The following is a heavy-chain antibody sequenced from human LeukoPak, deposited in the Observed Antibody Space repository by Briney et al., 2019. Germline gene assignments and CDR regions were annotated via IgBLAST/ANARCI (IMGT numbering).Heavy chain of an antibody. V-gene: IGHV5-51*01. CDR2: IYPGDSDT. D-gene: IGHD4-17*01. J-gene: IGHJ3*02. CDR3: ARPDYGDYNFAFDI. CDR1: GYRFTSYW. Sequence: GGSLKISCKGSGYRFTSYWIGWVRRMPGKGVEWMGIIYPGDSDTRYSPSFQGQVTISADKSISPAYLQWSSLKASDTAMYYCARPDYGDYNFAFDIWGQGTMVTVSS.